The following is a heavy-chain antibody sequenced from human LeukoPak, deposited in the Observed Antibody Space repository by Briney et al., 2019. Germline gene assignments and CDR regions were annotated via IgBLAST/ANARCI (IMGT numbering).Heavy chain of an antibody. J-gene: IGHJ6*02. D-gene: IGHD3-10*01. Sequence: ASVKVSCKASGYTFTSYGISWVRQAPGQGLEWMGWISAYNGNTNYAQKLQGRVTMTTDTSTSTDYMEMRSLRSDDTAVYYCARAWFGELSRYYYYYGMDVWGQGTTVTVSS. V-gene: IGHV1-18*01. CDR1: GYTFTSYG. CDR3: ARAWFGELSRYYYYYGMDV. CDR2: ISAYNGNT.